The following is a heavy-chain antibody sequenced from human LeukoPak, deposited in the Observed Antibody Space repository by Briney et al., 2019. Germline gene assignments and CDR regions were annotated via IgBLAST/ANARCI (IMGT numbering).Heavy chain of an antibody. CDR1: GFTFSGYW. CDR3: ARSSYSSSSSV. Sequence: PGGSLRLSCAASGFTFSGYWMNWVRQAPGKGLEWVANIKKEGSEKYYADSVKGRFTISRDNAKNSLYLQMNSLRADDTAVYYCARSSYSSSSSVWGQGTMVTVSS. D-gene: IGHD6-6*01. CDR2: IKKEGSEK. V-gene: IGHV3-7*03. J-gene: IGHJ3*01.